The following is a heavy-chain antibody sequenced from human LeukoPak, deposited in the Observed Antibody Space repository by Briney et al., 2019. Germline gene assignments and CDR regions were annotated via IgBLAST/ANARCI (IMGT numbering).Heavy chain of an antibody. CDR3: ARDSGRFDVFDI. J-gene: IGHJ3*02. CDR1: GXTVSTNY. V-gene: IGHV3-53*01. CDR2: IYSDGRT. D-gene: IGHD3-10*01. Sequence: QPGGSLRLSFAASGXTVSTNYMSWVRQAPGKGLERVSVIYSDGRTYYADSVKGRFTISRDNSKNTLYLQMNSLRAEDTAVYYCARDSGRFDVFDIWGQGTMVTVSS.